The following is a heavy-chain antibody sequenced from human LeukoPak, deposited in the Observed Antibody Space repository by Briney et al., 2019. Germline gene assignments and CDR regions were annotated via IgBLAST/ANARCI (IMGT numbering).Heavy chain of an antibody. CDR3: ARGSTSDWPLDH. V-gene: IGHV1-3*01. J-gene: IGHJ4*02. Sequence: MGWIDAVNGDTRYSQKFQGRVTITRDTSASTAYIELRSLRSEDTAMYYCARGSTSDWPLDHWGQETLVTISS. D-gene: IGHD2-2*01. CDR2: IDAVNGDT.